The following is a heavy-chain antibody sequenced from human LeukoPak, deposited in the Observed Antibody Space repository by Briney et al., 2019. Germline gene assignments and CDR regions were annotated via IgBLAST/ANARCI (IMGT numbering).Heavy chain of an antibody. Sequence: NPSQTLSLTCTVSGGSISSGGYYWSWIRQPAGKGLEWIGRIYTSGSTNYNPSLKSRVTISVDRSKNQFSLKLSSVTAADTAVYYCARGRWLQFEFDYWGQGTLVTVSS. D-gene: IGHD5-24*01. J-gene: IGHJ4*02. V-gene: IGHV4-61*02. CDR2: IYTSGST. CDR1: GGSISSGGYY. CDR3: ARGRWLQFEFDY.